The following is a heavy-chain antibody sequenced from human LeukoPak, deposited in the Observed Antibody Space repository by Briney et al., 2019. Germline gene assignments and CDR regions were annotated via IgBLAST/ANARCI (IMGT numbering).Heavy chain of an antibody. D-gene: IGHD6-13*01. CDR2: IYYSGST. J-gene: IGHJ4*02. Sequence: SETLSLTCTVSGGSISSHYWSWIRQPPGKGLEWIGYIYYSGSTNYNPSLKSRVTISVDTSKNQFSLKLSSVTAADTAVYYCAREPGIAAAGTGPFDYWGQGTLVTVSS. V-gene: IGHV4-59*11. CDR1: GGSISSHY. CDR3: AREPGIAAAGTGPFDY.